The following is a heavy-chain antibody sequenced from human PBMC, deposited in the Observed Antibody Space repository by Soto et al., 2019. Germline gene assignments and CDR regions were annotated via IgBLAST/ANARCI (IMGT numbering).Heavy chain of an antibody. Sequence: LSLTCTVSGGSISSYYWSWIRQPPGKGLEWIGYIYYSGSTNYNPSLKSRVTISVDTSKNQFSLKLSSVTAADTAVYYCARLYCSSTSCYTGYYYYGMDVWGQGTTVTVSS. V-gene: IGHV4-59*01. CDR2: IYYSGST. CDR3: ARLYCSSTSCYTGYYYYGMDV. J-gene: IGHJ6*02. CDR1: GGSISSYY. D-gene: IGHD2-2*02.